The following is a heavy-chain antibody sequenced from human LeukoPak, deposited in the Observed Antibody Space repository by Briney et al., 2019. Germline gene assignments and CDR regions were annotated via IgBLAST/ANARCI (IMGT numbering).Heavy chain of an antibody. J-gene: IGHJ4*02. Sequence: PGGSLRLSCAASGFTLSSYAMHWVRQAPGKGLEWVAVISYDGSNKYYADSVKGRFTISRDNSKNTLYLQMNGLGAEDTAVYYCAREGGYSSSWYRLFDYWGQGTLVTVSS. D-gene: IGHD6-13*01. V-gene: IGHV3-30-3*01. CDR1: GFTLSSYA. CDR2: ISYDGSNK. CDR3: AREGGYSSSWYRLFDY.